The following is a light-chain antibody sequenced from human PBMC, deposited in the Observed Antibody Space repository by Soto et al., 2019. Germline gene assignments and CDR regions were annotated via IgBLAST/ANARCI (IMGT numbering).Light chain of an antibody. CDR2: LNSDGTY. CDR3: QTWGDGIRL. J-gene: IGLJ2*01. Sequence: QLVLTQSPSASASLGTSVKLTCTLSSGHSTYAIAWHQQQPEKGPRYLIKLNSDGTYTKGDGIPDRFSGSSSGAERYLTISSLQSEDEADYYCQTWGDGIRLFGGGTKVTVL. CDR1: SGHSTYA. V-gene: IGLV4-69*01.